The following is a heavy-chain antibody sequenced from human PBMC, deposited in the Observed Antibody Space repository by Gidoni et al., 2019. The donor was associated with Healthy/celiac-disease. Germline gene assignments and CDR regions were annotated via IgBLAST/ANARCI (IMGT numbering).Heavy chain of an antibody. D-gene: IGHD2-2*01. J-gene: IGHJ5*02. Sequence: QVQLVESGGGVVQPGRSLRLSCAASGFTFRSYAMHWVRQAPGKGLEWVAVISYDGSNKYYADSVKGRFTISRDNSKNTLYLQMNSLRAEDTAVYYCARDWVVPAATENWFDPWGQGTLVTVSS. CDR3: ARDWVVPAATENWFDP. CDR2: ISYDGSNK. V-gene: IGHV3-30*04. CDR1: GFTFRSYA.